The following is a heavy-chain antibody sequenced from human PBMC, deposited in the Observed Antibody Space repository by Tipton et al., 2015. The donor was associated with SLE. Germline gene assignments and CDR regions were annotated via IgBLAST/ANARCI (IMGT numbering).Heavy chain of an antibody. CDR3: AREGRDGYMWS. J-gene: IGHJ5*02. Sequence: SLRLSCTVSGGSISSNYMSWVRQAPGKGLEWVSVIYSGGSTYYADSVKGRFTISRHNSKNTLYLQMNSLRAEDTAVYYCAREGRDGYMWSWGQGTLVTVSS. D-gene: IGHD5-24*01. V-gene: IGHV3-53*04. CDR1: GGSISSNY. CDR2: IYSGGST.